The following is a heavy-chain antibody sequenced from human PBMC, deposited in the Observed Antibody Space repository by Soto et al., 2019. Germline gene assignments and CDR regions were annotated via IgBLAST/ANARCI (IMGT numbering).Heavy chain of an antibody. CDR2: ISGSGGST. J-gene: IGHJ6*02. CDR3: AKVLVTTPRASYYYGTDV. D-gene: IGHD4-17*01. V-gene: IGHV3-23*01. CDR1: GFTFSSYA. Sequence: GGSLRLSCVASGFTFSSYAMSWVRQAPGKGLEWVSAISGSGGSTYYADSVKGRFTISRDNSKNTLYLQMNSLRAEDTAVYYCAKVLVTTPRASYYYGTDVWGQGTTVTVSS.